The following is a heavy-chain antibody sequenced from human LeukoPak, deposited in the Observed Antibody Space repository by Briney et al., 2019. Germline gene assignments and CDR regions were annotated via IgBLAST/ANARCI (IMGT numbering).Heavy chain of an antibody. CDR2: FDPEDGET. D-gene: IGHD1-26*01. Sequence: GASVKVSCKVSGYTLTELSMHWVRQAPGKGLEWMGGFDPEDGETIYAQKFQGRVTMTEDTSTDTAYMELSSLRSEDTAVYYCATERREWELHPLGYYYGMDVWGQGTTVTVSS. V-gene: IGHV1-24*01. J-gene: IGHJ6*02. CDR1: GYTLTELS. CDR3: ATERREWELHPLGYYYGMDV.